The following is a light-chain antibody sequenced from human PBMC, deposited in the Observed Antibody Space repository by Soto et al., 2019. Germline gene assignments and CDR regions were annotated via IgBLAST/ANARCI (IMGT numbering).Light chain of an antibody. Sequence: QSVLTQPRSVSGSPGQSVTISCTGTSSDVGGYNYVSWYQQHPGKAPKLMIYDVSKRPSGVPDRFSGYKSGNTASLTISGLLAEDEADYYCCSYAGSYSYVFGTGIKLTVL. CDR2: DVS. J-gene: IGLJ1*01. CDR3: CSYAGSYSYV. CDR1: SSDVGGYNY. V-gene: IGLV2-11*01.